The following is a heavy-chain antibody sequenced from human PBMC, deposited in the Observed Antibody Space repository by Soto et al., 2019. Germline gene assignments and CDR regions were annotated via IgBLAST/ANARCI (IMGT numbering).Heavy chain of an antibody. Sequence: VGSLRLSCAASGFIFTNYAMNWVRQAPGKGLEWVSVIGGRGNSAYYADSVQGRFTISRDNSKNTLSLQMSSLTADDTAIYYWVREGRGAFEVWGRGTMV. CDR1: GFIFTNYA. D-gene: IGHD5-12*01. CDR2: IGGRGNSA. V-gene: IGHV3-23*01. CDR3: VREGRGAFEV. J-gene: IGHJ3*01.